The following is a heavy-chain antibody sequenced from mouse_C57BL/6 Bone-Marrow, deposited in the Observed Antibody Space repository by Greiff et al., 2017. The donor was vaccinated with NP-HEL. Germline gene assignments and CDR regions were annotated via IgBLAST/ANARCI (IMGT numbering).Heavy chain of an antibody. CDR3: ARNYGSNYWYFDV. CDR1: GYSITSGYD. CDR2: ISYSGST. Sequence: EVQLVESGPGMVKPSQSLSLTCTVTGYSITSGYDWHWIRHFPGNKLEWMGYISYSGSTNYNPSLKSRISITHDTSKNHFFLKLNSVTTEDTATYHCARNYGSNYWYFDVWGTGTTVTVSS. J-gene: IGHJ1*03. D-gene: IGHD1-1*01. V-gene: IGHV3-1*01.